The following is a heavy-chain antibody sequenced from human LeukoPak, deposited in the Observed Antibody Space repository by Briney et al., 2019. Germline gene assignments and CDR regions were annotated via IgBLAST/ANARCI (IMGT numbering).Heavy chain of an antibody. CDR3: AKDATAVIGTVYMDV. J-gene: IGHJ6*03. Sequence: GGSLRLSRAASGFTFSNYGMNWVRQAPGKGLEWISHISNFGDIIHYADSVEGRFTISRDNAKNSLYLQMNILMAENTAGYYCAKDATAVIGTVYMDVWGKGTTVTISS. D-gene: IGHD4-11*01. CDR1: GFTFSNYG. V-gene: IGHV3-48*03. CDR2: ISNFGDII.